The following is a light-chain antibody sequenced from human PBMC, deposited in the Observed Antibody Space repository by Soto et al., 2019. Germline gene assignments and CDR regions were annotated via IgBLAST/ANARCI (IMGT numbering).Light chain of an antibody. CDR3: QHYNNWPPWT. J-gene: IGKJ1*01. Sequence: EIVMTQSPATLSVSPGERATLSCRASQSVSSSLAWYQQKPGQAPRLLIYGASTRATGIPARFIGSGSGTEFTLTISSLQSEDFAVYYCQHYNNWPPWTFXQGTK. V-gene: IGKV3-15*01. CDR1: QSVSSS. CDR2: GAS.